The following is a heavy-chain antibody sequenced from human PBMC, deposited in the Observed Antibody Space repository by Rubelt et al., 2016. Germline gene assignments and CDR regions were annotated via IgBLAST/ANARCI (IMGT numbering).Heavy chain of an antibody. V-gene: IGHV3-74*01. Sequence: EVQLVESGGGLVQPGGSLRLSCAASGFTLRSYWMHWVRQVPGKGLVWVSRINSDGSSTSYADSVKGRFTISRDNAKNSLYVQMNSLRADDTALYYCASGEASGDDYGDYWGQGTLVTVSS. CDR3: ASGEASGDDYGDY. D-gene: IGHD4-17*01. CDR1: GFTLRSYW. J-gene: IGHJ4*02. CDR2: INSDGSST.